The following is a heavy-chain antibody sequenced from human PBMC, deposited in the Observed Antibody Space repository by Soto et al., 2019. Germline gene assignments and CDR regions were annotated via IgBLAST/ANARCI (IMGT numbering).Heavy chain of an antibody. V-gene: IGHV1-69*06. J-gene: IGHJ6*02. CDR2: IIPIFGTA. CDR1: GGTFSSYA. D-gene: IGHD3-9*01. CDR3: ARARFRFPTLRYFDNSYGMDV. Sequence: VASVKVSCKASGGTFSSYAISWVRQAPGQGLEWMGGIIPIFGTANYAQKFQGRVTITADKSTSTAYMELSSLRSEDTAVYYCARARFRFPTLRYFDNSYGMDVWGQGTTVTVSS.